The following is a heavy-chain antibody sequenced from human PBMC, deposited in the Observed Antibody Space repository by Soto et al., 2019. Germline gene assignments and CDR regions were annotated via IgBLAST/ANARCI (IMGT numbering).Heavy chain of an antibody. CDR1: GVSITGSY. J-gene: IGHJ4*02. D-gene: IGHD1-26*01. Sequence: KPSETLSLTCSVSGVSITGSYWSWIRQPLGKTLEWIGYVYHSGTTTYNPSLKSRVSISVDTSKNQFSLRLTSVIAADTAVYYCARDMPYGAGSLAGCDYWGQGILVTVSS. CDR2: VYHSGTT. CDR3: ARDMPYGAGSLAGCDY. V-gene: IGHV4-59*01.